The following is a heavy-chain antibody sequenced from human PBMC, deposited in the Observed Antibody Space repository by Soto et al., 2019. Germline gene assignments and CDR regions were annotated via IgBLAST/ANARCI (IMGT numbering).Heavy chain of an antibody. CDR3: ARLGSSSLGGMDV. CDR2: IYYSGST. Sequence: SETLSLTCTVSGGSISGSIYYWGWIRQPPGKGLEWIGSIYYSGSTYYNPSLKSRVTISVDTSKNQFSLKLSSVTAADTAVYYCARLGSSSLGGMDVWGQGTTVTVSS. CDR1: GGSISGSIYY. V-gene: IGHV4-39*01. J-gene: IGHJ6*02. D-gene: IGHD6-6*01.